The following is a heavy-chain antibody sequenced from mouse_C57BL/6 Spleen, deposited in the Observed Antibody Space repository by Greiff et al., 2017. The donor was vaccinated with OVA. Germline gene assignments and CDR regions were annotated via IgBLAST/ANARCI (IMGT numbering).Heavy chain of an antibody. Sequence: EVKLVESGGGLVQPGGSMKLSCVASGFTFSNYWMNWVRQSPEKGLEWVAQIRLKSDDYATHYAESVKGRFTISRDDSKSSVYLQMNNLRAEDTGIYYCTGIITTVEGFAYWGQGTLVTVSA. J-gene: IGHJ3*01. CDR2: IRLKSDDYAT. CDR1: GFTFSNYW. D-gene: IGHD1-1*01. CDR3: TGIITTVEGFAY. V-gene: IGHV6-3*01.